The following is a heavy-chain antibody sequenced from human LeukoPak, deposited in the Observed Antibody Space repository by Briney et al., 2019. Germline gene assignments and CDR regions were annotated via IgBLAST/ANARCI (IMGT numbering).Heavy chain of an antibody. CDR2: ISSSSSYI. Sequence: GGSLRLSCAASGFTFSSYSMNWVRQAPGKGLEWVSSISSSSSYIYYADSVKGRFTISRDNAKNSLYLQMNSLRAEDTAVYYCARDLFSGGGYGGYDWFDPWGQGTLVTVSS. V-gene: IGHV3-21*01. J-gene: IGHJ5*02. CDR1: GFTFSSYS. D-gene: IGHD5-12*01. CDR3: ARDLFSGGGYGGYDWFDP.